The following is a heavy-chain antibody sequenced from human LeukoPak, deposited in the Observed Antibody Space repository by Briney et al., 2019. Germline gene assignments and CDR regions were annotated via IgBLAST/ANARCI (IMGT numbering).Heavy chain of an antibody. V-gene: IGHV1-2*02. CDR2: INPNSGGT. CDR1: GYTFTGYY. Sequence: ASVKVSCKASGYTFTGYYMHWVRQAPGQGLEWMGWINPNSGGTNYAQKFQGRVTMTRDTSISTAYMELSRLRSDDTAVYYCARGLYSSSWFDDPYNWFDPWGQGTLVTVTS. CDR3: ARGLYSSSWFDDPYNWFDP. D-gene: IGHD6-13*01. J-gene: IGHJ5*02.